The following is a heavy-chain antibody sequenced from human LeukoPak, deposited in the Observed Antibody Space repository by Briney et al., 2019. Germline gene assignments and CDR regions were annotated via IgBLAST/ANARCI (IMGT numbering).Heavy chain of an antibody. J-gene: IGHJ1*01. Sequence: GGSLRLSCAASDFNFITYAMSWVRQAPGKGLEWVSGISPSGGITYYTDSVRGRFTISRDNSKNTVSLQMNSLRGEDTAVYYCAKDDDWGRFKDWGQGTLVTVSS. V-gene: IGHV3-23*01. CDR2: ISPSGGIT. D-gene: IGHD3-16*01. CDR1: DFNFITYA. CDR3: AKDDDWGRFKD.